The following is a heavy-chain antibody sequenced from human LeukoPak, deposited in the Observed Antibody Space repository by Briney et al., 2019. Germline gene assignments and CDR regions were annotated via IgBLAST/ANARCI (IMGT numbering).Heavy chain of an antibody. CDR1: GFTFSTYA. Sequence: GGSLRLSCAASGFTFSTYAMTWVRQAPGKGLEWVSAITGSGGSTYYADSVKGRFTISRDNSKNTLYLQMNSLRAEDTAVYYCAKPPDSSSYYNLGYLDYWGQGTLVTVSS. CDR2: ITGSGGST. CDR3: AKPPDSSSYYNLGYLDY. D-gene: IGHD3-22*01. V-gene: IGHV3-23*01. J-gene: IGHJ4*02.